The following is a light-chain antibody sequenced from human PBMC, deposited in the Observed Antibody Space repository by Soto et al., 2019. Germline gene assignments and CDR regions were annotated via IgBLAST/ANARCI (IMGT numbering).Light chain of an antibody. Sequence: DIVMTQSPDSLAVSLGERATINCKSSQSVLFRSNNRNYLALFQQRPGQRPKLITYWASTRESGVPDRFTGSGSGTDFTLTISNLQAEDVAVYYCQQYYSAPLTSGQGTRLEIK. CDR1: QSVLFRSNNRNY. CDR2: WAS. J-gene: IGKJ5*01. CDR3: QQYYSAPLT. V-gene: IGKV4-1*01.